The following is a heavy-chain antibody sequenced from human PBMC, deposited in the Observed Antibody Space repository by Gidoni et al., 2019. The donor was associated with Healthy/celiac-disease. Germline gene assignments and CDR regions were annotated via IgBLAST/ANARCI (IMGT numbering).Heavy chain of an antibody. CDR1: GFTFSRGG. CDR2: ISGSGCST. CDR3: AKAPMPLRFLEWLSLFDY. Sequence: EVQRVEEGGGVVQPGGARRPCWGAEGFTFSRGGMSWVRQAPGQGLAWVSSISGSGCSTYSSDSVQGRFTLSRDNSQNTLYLQMNSLRAEDTAVYYCAKAPMPLRFLEWLSLFDYWGQGTLVTVSS. V-gene: IGHV3-23*04. J-gene: IGHJ4*02. D-gene: IGHD3-3*01.